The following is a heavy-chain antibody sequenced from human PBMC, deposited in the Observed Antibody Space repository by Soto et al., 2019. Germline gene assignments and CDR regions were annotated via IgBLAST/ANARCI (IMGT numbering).Heavy chain of an antibody. CDR1: GGSISSGGYS. D-gene: IGHD3-22*01. CDR2: IYHSGST. J-gene: IGHJ3*02. V-gene: IGHV4-30-2*01. CDR3: ARGAPRIVGGGAFDI. Sequence: SETLSLTCAVSGGSISSGGYSWSWIRQPPGKGLEWIGYIYHSGSTYYNPSLKSRVTISVDRSKNQFSLTLSSVTAADTAVYYRARGAPRIVGGGAFDIWGQGTMVTVSS.